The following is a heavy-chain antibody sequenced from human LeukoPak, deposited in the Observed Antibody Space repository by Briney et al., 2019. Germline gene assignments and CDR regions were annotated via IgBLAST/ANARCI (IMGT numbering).Heavy chain of an antibody. CDR2: INQDGTEK. D-gene: IGHD5-24*01. J-gene: IGHJ4*02. CDR1: GFPFSTYW. CDR3: ARTKEMATISYFDS. Sequence: PGGSLRLSCAASGFPFSTYWMSWVRQAPGKGLEWVANINQDGTEKYYVDSVKGRFTISRDNAKNALYLQMNSLRAEDTAVYYCARTKEMATISYFDSWGQGTLVTVSS. V-gene: IGHV3-7*01.